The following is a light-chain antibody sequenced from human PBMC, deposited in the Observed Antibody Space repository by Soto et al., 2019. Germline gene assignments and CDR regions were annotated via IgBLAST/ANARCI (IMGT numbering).Light chain of an antibody. V-gene: IGLV1-47*02. CDR2: NNN. Sequence: QSALTQPPSESGTPGQGVIISCSGSSSNIGSNYVYWHQHLPGTAPKLLIFNNNQRPSGVPDRFSASKSGTSASLAIRGLRSEDEGDYYCATWDAGLSGYVFGSGTKVTVL. CDR3: ATWDAGLSGYV. J-gene: IGLJ1*01. CDR1: SSNIGSNY.